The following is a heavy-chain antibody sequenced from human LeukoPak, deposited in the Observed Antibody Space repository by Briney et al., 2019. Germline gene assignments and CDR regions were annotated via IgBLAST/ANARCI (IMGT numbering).Heavy chain of an antibody. CDR2: ISGDAGRT. J-gene: IGHJ4*02. Sequence: GGSLRLSCAASGFIFSNHGMNWVRQAPGEGLEWVSGISGDAGRTYYADSVKGRFTISRDNSKNTLYLQMNSLRAEDTAIYYCAKDRAWGAFAYWGQGTLVTVSS. CDR1: GFIFSNHG. V-gene: IGHV3-23*01. CDR3: AKDRAWGAFAY. D-gene: IGHD1-26*01.